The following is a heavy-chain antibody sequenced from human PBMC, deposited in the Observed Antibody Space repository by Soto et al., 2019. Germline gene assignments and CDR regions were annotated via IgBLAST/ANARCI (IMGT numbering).Heavy chain of an antibody. J-gene: IGHJ4*02. Sequence: GGSLRLSCAASGISTSFYWMGWVRQAPGRGLEWVASIKKDGTEKYYMDSLKGRFTISRDNALNSLYLQMNSLRAEDTAVYFCVTGYHSDYWGQGTLVTVSS. D-gene: IGHD5-18*01. CDR2: IKKDGTEK. CDR3: VTGYHSDY. CDR1: GISTSFYW. V-gene: IGHV3-7*03.